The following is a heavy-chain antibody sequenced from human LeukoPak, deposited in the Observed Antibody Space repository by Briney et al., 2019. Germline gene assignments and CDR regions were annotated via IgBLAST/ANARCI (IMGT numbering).Heavy chain of an antibody. J-gene: IGHJ4*02. CDR1: GYTFSNYD. Sequence: SVKVSSKASGYTFSNYDINWVRHAPRQGLEWMGGIIPIFGTAHYAQKFQGRVTITADESTSTAYMELSSLRSEDTAVYYCASLTYYDFWSGYYTWNYFDYWGQGALVTVSS. CDR3: ASLTYYDFWSGYYTWNYFDY. CDR2: IIPIFGTA. V-gene: IGHV1-69*13. D-gene: IGHD3-3*01.